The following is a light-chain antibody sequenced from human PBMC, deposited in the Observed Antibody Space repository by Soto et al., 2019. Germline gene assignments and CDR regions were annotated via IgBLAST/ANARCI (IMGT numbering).Light chain of an antibody. CDR1: QSINGW. CDR2: KAS. CDR3: HQYHNFPRT. V-gene: IGKV1-5*03. Sequence: DIELTQSPSTLCATVGDRVSITSLASQSINGWLAWYQQKPGQAPNLLIYKASTLESGVPSRFSGSGSGTEFTLTVSSLQPDDFATYYCHQYHNFPRTFGQGTKVDIK. J-gene: IGKJ1*01.